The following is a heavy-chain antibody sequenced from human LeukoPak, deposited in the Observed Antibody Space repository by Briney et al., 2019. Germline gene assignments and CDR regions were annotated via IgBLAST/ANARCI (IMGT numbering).Heavy chain of an antibody. CDR2: IRQDGSET. J-gene: IGHJ4*02. Sequence: GGSLRLSCAASGFTFSAYWMSWVRQAPGKGLEWVANIRQDGSETCYADSAKGRFTISRDNAKNSLYMQLNSLTAEDTAVYYCARDGILYGSGRFDYWGQGTLVTVSS. D-gene: IGHD3-10*01. CDR3: ARDGILYGSGRFDY. V-gene: IGHV3-7*01. CDR1: GFTFSAYW.